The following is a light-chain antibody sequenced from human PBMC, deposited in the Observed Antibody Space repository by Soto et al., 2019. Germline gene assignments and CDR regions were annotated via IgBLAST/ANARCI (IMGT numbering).Light chain of an antibody. CDR2: GNS. V-gene: IGLV1-40*01. CDR1: SSNIGAGYD. J-gene: IGLJ3*02. CDR3: QSYDSSLSGWV. Sequence: QSVLTQPPSVSGAPGQRVTISCTGSSSNIGAGYDVHWYQQLPGTAPKLLIYGNSNRPSGVPDRFSGSKSGTSASLAITGLQAEDEADYYCQSYDSSLSGWVFGGGTQVTFL.